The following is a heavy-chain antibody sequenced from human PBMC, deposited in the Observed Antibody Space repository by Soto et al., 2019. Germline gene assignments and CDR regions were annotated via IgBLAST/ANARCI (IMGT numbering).Heavy chain of an antibody. J-gene: IGHJ6*02. CDR1: GGSIRSYY. D-gene: IGHD3-10*01. V-gene: IGHV4-59*01. CDR2: LYNSGST. Sequence: PSETLSLTCTVSGGSIRSYYWSWIRQAPGKGLEWIGYLYNSGSTVYNPSLKSRVTISVDTSKNQFSLKLNPVAAADTAVYYCAGQPTAGSYYDLGSYYYYYAMDVWGQGTTVTVSS. CDR3: AGQPTAGSYYDLGSYYYYYAMDV.